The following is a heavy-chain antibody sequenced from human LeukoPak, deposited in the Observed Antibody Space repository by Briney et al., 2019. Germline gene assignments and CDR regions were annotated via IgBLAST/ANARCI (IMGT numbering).Heavy chain of an antibody. CDR2: INHSGST. D-gene: IGHD1-14*01. V-gene: IGHV4-34*01. Sequence: PSETLSLTCAVYGGSFSGYFWSWIRQPPGKGLEWIGEINHSGSTSYSPPLKSRVTISVDTSKNHFSLKLSSVTAADTAVYYCARSPELTWSLAFWGQGTLVTVSS. J-gene: IGHJ4*02. CDR3: ARSPELTWSLAF. CDR1: GGSFSGYF.